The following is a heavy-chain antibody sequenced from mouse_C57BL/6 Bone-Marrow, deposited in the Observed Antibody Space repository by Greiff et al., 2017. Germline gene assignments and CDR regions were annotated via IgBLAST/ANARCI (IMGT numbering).Heavy chain of an antibody. CDR3: ARGTTGVATDY. J-gene: IGHJ2*01. Sequence: EVQLQQSGPELVKPGASVKISCKASGYTFTDYYMNWVKQSHGKSLEWIGDINPNNGGTSYNQKFKGKATLTVDKSSSAAYMELRSLTSEDSAVYYCARGTTGVATDYWGQGTTLTVSS. V-gene: IGHV1-26*01. D-gene: IGHD1-1*01. CDR2: INPNNGGT. CDR1: GYTFTDYY.